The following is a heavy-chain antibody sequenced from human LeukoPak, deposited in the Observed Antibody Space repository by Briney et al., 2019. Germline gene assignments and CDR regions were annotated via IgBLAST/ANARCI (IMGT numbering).Heavy chain of an antibody. D-gene: IGHD1-1*01. V-gene: IGHV3-9*01. CDR1: GFTFDDYA. CDR2: ISWNSGSI. CDR3: ARGTPDFDY. J-gene: IGHJ4*02. Sequence: GGSLRLSCAASGFTFDDYAMHWVRQAPGKGLEWVSGISWNSGSIGYADSVKGRFTISRDNAKNSLYLQMNSLRAEDTAVYYCARGTPDFDYWGQGTLVTVSS.